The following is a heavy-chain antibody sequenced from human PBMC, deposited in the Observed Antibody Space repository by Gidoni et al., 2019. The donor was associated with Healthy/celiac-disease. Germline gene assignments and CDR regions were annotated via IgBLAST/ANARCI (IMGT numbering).Heavy chain of an antibody. J-gene: IGHJ4*02. CDR3: ARELQPIQEQWLTDGGGY. V-gene: IGHV1-46*01. Sequence: QVTLVPSGAEVKKPGASVKVSCQASGYTITSYYMHWVRLAAGPGLEVMGIINPSGGSTRYAQKFQGRVTMTRDTSTSTVYMELSSLRSEDTAVYYCARELQPIQEQWLTDGGGYWGQGTLVTVSS. CDR2: INPSGGST. CDR1: GYTITSYY. D-gene: IGHD6-19*01.